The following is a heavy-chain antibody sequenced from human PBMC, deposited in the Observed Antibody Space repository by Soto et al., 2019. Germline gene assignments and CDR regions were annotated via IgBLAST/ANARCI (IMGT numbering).Heavy chain of an antibody. CDR1: GFTFSSYA. V-gene: IGHV3-23*01. D-gene: IGHD3-22*01. CDR2: ISGSGTST. CDR3: VKSFWERITMTVAPYTLDV. Sequence: EAQLLESGGGLVQPGGSLRLSCAASGFTFSSYAMTWVRQAPGKGLEWVSVISGSGTSTFSTDSVKGRFTISKDNSKNMLYLQMNSLRAEDTAVYYCVKSFWERITMTVAPYTLDVWGQGTTVTVSS. J-gene: IGHJ6*02.